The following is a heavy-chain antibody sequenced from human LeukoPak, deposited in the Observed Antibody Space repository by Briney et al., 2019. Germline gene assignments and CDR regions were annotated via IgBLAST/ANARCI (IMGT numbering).Heavy chain of an antibody. D-gene: IGHD2-15*01. J-gene: IGHJ6*02. CDR3: ARDGPPRGYSYDMDV. V-gene: IGHV3-48*01. Sequence: GGSLRLSCAASGFTFRNYNMNWVRQAPGKGLEWISYISSTSSSIHYADSVKGRFTISRDNAKNSLHLQMNGLRAEDTAVYYCARDGPPRGYSYDMDVWGQGPRSPSP. CDR2: ISSTSSSI. CDR1: GFTFRNYN.